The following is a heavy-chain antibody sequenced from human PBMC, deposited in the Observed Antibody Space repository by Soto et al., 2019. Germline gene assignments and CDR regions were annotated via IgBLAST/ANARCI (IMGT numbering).Heavy chain of an antibody. CDR2: ISAYNGNT. CDR3: ARTIAVAGPYFDY. D-gene: IGHD6-19*01. J-gene: IGHJ4*02. Sequence: ASVKVSCKASGYTFSSYGISWVRQAPGQGLEWMGWISAYNGNTKYAQKIQGRVTMTTDTSTSTAYMELRSLRSDDTAVYYCARTIAVAGPYFDYWGQGTLVTVSS. CDR1: GYTFSSYG. V-gene: IGHV1-18*01.